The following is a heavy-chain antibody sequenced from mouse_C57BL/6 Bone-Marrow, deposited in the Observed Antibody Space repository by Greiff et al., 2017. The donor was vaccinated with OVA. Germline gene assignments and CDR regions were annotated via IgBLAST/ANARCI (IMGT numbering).Heavy chain of an antibody. CDR3: TTGSSGYGY. D-gene: IGHD3-2*02. J-gene: IGHJ2*01. CDR1: GFNIKDDY. Sequence: EVQLQQSGAELVRPGASVKLSCTASGFNIKDDYMHWVKQRPEPGLEWIGWIDPENGDTEYASKFQGKATITADTSSNTAYLQLSSLTSEDTAVYYCTTGSSGYGYWGQGTTLTVSS. CDR2: IDPENGDT. V-gene: IGHV14-4*01.